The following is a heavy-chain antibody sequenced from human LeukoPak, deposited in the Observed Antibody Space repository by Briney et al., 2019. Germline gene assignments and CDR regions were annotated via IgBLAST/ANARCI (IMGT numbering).Heavy chain of an antibody. CDR1: GFTFSSYW. CDR3: ATGGYSGYDPLDY. V-gene: IGHV3-7*01. CDR2: IKQDGSEK. Sequence: GGSLRLSCAASGFTFSSYWMSWVRQAPGKGLEWVANIKQDGSEKYYVDSVKGRFTISRDNAKNSLYLQMNSLRAEDTAVYYCATGGYSGYDPLDYWGQGTLVTVSS. D-gene: IGHD5-12*01. J-gene: IGHJ4*02.